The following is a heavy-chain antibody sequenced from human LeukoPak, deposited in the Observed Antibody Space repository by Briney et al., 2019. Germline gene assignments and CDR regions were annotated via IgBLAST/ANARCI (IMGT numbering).Heavy chain of an antibody. CDR1: GYSISSGSY. CDR2: IYHSGST. D-gene: IGHD5-12*01. J-gene: IGHJ5*02. CDR3: ARVQRGYSRRTTPQNNWFDP. Sequence: PSETLSLTCTVPGYSISSGSYWGWIRQPPGKGLEWIGSIYHSGSTYYNQSLKSRVTISVDTSKNPFSLKLSSVTAADTAVYYCARVQRGYSRRTTPQNNWFDPWGQGTLVTVSS. V-gene: IGHV4-38-2*02.